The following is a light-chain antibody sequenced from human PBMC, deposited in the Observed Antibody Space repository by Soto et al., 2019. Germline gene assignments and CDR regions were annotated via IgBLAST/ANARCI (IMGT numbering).Light chain of an antibody. CDR1: SSDVGSYNY. CDR3: SSFTSSSTRV. J-gene: IGLJ3*02. CDR2: EVS. V-gene: IGLV2-14*01. Sequence: QSALTQPASVSGSPGQSITISCTGTSSDVGSYNYVSWYQQHPGKAPKLLIYEVSYRPSGVSNRFSGSKSGNTASLTISGLQAEDEADYYCSSFTSSSTRVFGGATKLTVL.